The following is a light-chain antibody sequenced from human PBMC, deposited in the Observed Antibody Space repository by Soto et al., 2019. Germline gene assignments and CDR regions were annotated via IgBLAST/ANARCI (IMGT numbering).Light chain of an antibody. CDR3: QQYSNWPT. Sequence: EIVMTQSPATLSVSPGERVTLSCRVGQSVSRNLAWYQQKPGQAPRLLVYGASTRATGIPDRFSGSGSGTEFALTISSLQSEDFAVYYCQQYSNWPTFGQGTKVEIK. CDR1: QSVSRN. V-gene: IGKV3-15*01. J-gene: IGKJ1*01. CDR2: GAS.